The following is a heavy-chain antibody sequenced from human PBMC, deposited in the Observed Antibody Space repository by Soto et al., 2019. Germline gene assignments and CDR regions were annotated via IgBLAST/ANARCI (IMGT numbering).Heavy chain of an antibody. CDR1: GGSISSGDYY. Sequence: SETLSLTCTVSGGSISSGDYYWSWIRQPPGKGLEWIGYIYYSGSTYYNPSLKSRVTISVDTSKNQFSLKLSSVTAADTAVYYCARDKRLLWSGYDLYGMDVWGQGTTVTVSS. J-gene: IGHJ6*02. CDR2: IYYSGST. CDR3: ARDKRLLWSGYDLYGMDV. V-gene: IGHV4-30-4*01. D-gene: IGHD3-3*01.